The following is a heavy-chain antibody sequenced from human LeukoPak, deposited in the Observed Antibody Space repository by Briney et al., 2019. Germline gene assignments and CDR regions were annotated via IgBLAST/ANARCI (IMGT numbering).Heavy chain of an antibody. V-gene: IGHV4-39*07. CDR3: AREHMTTVTTWFDP. CDR1: GGSISSSGYY. J-gene: IGHJ5*02. CDR2: IYYTGST. D-gene: IGHD4-11*01. Sequence: SETLSLTCTVSGGSISSSGYYWGWIRQPPGKGLEWIATIYYTGSTYYNPSLKSRVTISVDTSKNQFSLKLSSVTAADTAVYYCAREHMTTVTTWFDPWGQGTLVTVSS.